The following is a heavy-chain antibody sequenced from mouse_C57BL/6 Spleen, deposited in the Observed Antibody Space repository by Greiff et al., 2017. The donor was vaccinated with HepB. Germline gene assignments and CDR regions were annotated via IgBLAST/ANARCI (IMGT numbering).Heavy chain of an antibody. Sequence: VQLQQPGAELVKPGASVKLSCKASGYTFTSYWMHWVKQRPGRGLEWIGRIDPNSGGTKYNEKFKSKATLTVDKPSSTAYMQLSSLTSEDPAVYYCARGPFIATVVADFDYWGQGTTLTVSS. V-gene: IGHV1-72*01. CDR2: IDPNSGGT. CDR1: GYTFTSYW. CDR3: ARGPFIATVVADFDY. D-gene: IGHD1-1*01. J-gene: IGHJ2*01.